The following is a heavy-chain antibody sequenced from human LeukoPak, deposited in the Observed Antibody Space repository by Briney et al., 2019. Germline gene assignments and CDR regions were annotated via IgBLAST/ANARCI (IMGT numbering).Heavy chain of an antibody. V-gene: IGHV3-21*01. CDR1: GFTFSSYS. D-gene: IGHD3-22*01. CDR2: ISSFSSYI. J-gene: IGHJ3*02. CDR3: ARDILDSSGYSGAFDI. Sequence: GGSLRLSCAASGFTFSSYSMNWVRQAPGEGLEWVSSISSFSSYIHYGDSVKGRFTISRDNAKNSLYLQMNSLRAEDTAVYYCARDILDSSGYSGAFDIWGQGTMVTVSS.